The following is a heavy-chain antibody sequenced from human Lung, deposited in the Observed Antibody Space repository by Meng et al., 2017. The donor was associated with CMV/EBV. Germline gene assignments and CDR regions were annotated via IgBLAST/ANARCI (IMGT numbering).Heavy chain of an antibody. D-gene: IGHD3-10*01. Sequence: SCAASGFMIDDYAMNWVRQAPGKGLEWVSSISRNSGIRDYADSVKGRFTISRDNAQNSLYLQMINRRREDTALYYCTKDISFRGYYGSGSFDHWXKGTLVTVSS. CDR2: ISRNSGIR. J-gene: IGHJ4*02. V-gene: IGHV3-9*01. CDR1: GFMIDDYA. CDR3: TKDISFRGYYGSGSFDH.